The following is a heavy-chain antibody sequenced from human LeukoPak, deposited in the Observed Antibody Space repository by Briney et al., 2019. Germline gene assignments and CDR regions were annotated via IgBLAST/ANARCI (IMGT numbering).Heavy chain of an antibody. V-gene: IGHV3-23*01. J-gene: IGHJ4*02. CDR2: IRGDNGNT. CDR1: GFTFSSYA. Sequence: GGSLRLSCAASGFTFSSYAMSWVRQAPGMGLEWVSTIRGDNGNTYYADSVKGRFTISRDNSKSTLYLEMNSLRAEDTAVYYCAKCGGVSSYSNFCHWGQGTLVTVSS. CDR3: AKCGGVSSYSNFCH. D-gene: IGHD2-15*01.